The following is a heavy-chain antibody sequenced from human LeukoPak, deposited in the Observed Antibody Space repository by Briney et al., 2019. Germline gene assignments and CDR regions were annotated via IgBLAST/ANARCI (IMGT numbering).Heavy chain of an antibody. D-gene: IGHD6-13*01. CDR1: GGSISSYY. CDR3: ASWEAAAGTFDY. Sequence: SETLSLTCTVSGGSISSYYWSWIRQPPGKGLEWIGYIYYSGSTNYNPSLKSRVTISVDTSKNQFSLKPSSVTAADTAVYYCASWEAAAGTFDYWGQGTLVTVSS. V-gene: IGHV4-59*01. J-gene: IGHJ4*02. CDR2: IYYSGST.